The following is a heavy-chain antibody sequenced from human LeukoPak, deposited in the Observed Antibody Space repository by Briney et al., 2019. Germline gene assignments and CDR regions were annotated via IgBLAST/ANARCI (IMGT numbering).Heavy chain of an antibody. Sequence: GGSLRLSCAASGFTFSSYAMSWVRQAPGKGLEWVGRVKTKTDGGTTHYAAPVKGRFTISRDDSNNMVFLQMNSLNTEDTAVYYCSIIQYFDRYWGQGTLVTVSS. D-gene: IGHD3-9*01. CDR2: VKTKTDGGTT. J-gene: IGHJ4*02. V-gene: IGHV3-15*01. CDR3: SIIQYFDRY. CDR1: GFTFSSYA.